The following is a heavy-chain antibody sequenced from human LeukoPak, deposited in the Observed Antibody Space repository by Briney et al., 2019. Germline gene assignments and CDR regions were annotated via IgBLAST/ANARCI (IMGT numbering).Heavy chain of an antibody. CDR3: ASSDLVTTAYYYYGMDV. J-gene: IGHJ6*02. Sequence: SETLSHTCAVYGGSFSGYYWSWIRQPPGKGLEWIGEINHSGSTNYNPSLKSRVTISVDTSKNQFSLKLSSVTAADTAVYYCASSDLVTTAYYYYGMDVWGQGTTVTVSS. V-gene: IGHV4-34*01. CDR1: GGSFSGYY. CDR2: INHSGST. D-gene: IGHD2-21*02.